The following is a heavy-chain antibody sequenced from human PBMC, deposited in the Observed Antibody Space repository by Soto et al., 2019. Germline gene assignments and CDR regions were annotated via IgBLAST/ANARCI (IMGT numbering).Heavy chain of an antibody. CDR3: ARDLPLRYFDWLLFDY. V-gene: IGHV1-18*01. CDR2: ISAYNGNT. D-gene: IGHD3-9*01. CDR1: GYTFTSYG. Sequence: ASVKVSCKASGYTFTSYGISWVRQAPGQGLEWMGWISAYNGNTNYAQKLQGRVTMTTDTSTSTAYMELRSLRSDDTAMYYCARDLPLRYFDWLLFDYWGQGTLVTVSS. J-gene: IGHJ4*02.